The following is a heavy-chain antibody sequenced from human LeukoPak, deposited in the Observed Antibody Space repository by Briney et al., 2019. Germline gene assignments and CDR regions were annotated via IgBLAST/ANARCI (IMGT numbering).Heavy chain of an antibody. Sequence: SETLSLTCAVYGGSFSGYYWSWIRQPPGKGLEWIGEINHSGSTNYNPSLKSRVTISVDTSKNQFSLKLSSVTAADTAVYYCARELYYYYYMDVWGKGTTVTVSS. J-gene: IGHJ6*03. V-gene: IGHV4-34*01. CDR1: GGSFSGYY. CDR2: INHSGST. CDR3: ARELYYYYYMDV.